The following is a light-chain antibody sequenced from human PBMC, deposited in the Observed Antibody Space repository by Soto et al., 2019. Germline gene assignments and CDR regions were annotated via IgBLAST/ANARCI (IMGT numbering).Light chain of an antibody. V-gene: IGLV7-43*01. CDR2: DSS. Sequence: QAVVTQESSLTVSPGGTVTLTCASSTGAVTSGYYPNWFQQKPGQAPRPLIYDSSNRHSWTPARFSGSLLGGKAALTLSGVQPEDEADYYCLLYYGGVPVFGGGTKLTVL. CDR3: LLYYGGVPV. J-gene: IGLJ2*01. CDR1: TGAVTSGYY.